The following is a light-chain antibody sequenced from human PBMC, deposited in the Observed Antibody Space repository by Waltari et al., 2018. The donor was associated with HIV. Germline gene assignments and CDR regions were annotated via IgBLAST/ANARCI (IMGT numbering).Light chain of an antibody. CDR3: QHYGNSRYT. V-gene: IGKV3-20*01. CDR1: QSVSNGY. Sequence: EIVLTQSPDTLSLSPGEGATLSCRASQSVSNGYVAWYQQRPGQAPRLLISGTSARATDIPDTFSGSGSGTDFTISISRLDPEDFAVYYCQHYGNSRYTFGQGTKLEIK. J-gene: IGKJ2*01. CDR2: GTS.